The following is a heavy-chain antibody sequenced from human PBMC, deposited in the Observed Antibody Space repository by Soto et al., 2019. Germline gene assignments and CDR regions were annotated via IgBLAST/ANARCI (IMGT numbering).Heavy chain of an antibody. V-gene: IGHV1-2*02. CDR3: ARDTAMVTPYDY. D-gene: IGHD5-18*01. Sequence: ASVKVSCKASGYTFTGYYMHWVRQAPGQGLEWMGWINPNSGGTNYAQKFQGRVTMTRDTSISTAYMELSRLRSDDTAVYYCARDTAMVTPYDYWGQGTLVTSPQ. CDR2: INPNSGGT. CDR1: GYTFTGYY. J-gene: IGHJ4*02.